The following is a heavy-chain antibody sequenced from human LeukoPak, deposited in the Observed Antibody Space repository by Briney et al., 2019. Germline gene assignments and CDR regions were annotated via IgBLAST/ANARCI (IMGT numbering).Heavy chain of an antibody. V-gene: IGHV3-30*02. Sequence: PGGSLRLSCAASGFTFSSYAMHWVRQAPGKGLEWVAVIRYDGRNKYYADSVKGRFTISRDNSKNTLYLQMNSLRIEDTAVYYCAKGGKYDILTGFPRSRLLGDYWGQGTLVTVSS. J-gene: IGHJ4*02. D-gene: IGHD3-9*01. CDR1: GFTFSSYA. CDR2: IRYDGRNK. CDR3: AKGGKYDILTGFPRSRLLGDY.